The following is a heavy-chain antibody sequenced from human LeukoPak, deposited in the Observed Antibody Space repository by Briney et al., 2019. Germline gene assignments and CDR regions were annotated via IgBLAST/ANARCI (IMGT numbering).Heavy chain of an antibody. CDR1: GFTFGDYA. CDR3: AKALYGSGSLDY. Sequence: PGRSLRLSCAASGFTFGDYAMHWVRQAPGKGLEWVSGISWNSGSIGYADSVKVRFSISRDNAKISLYLQMNSLRAEDTALYYCAKALYGSGSLDYWGQGTTVTVSS. J-gene: IGHJ4*02. D-gene: IGHD3-10*01. CDR2: ISWNSGSI. V-gene: IGHV3-9*01.